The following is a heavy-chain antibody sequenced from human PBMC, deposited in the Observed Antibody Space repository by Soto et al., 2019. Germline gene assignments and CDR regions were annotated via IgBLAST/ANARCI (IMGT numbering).Heavy chain of an antibody. CDR2: ISAYNGNT. Sequence: QVQLVQSGAEVKKPGASVKVSCKASGYTFTSYGISWVRQAPGQGLEWMGWISAYNGNTNYAQKLQGRVTMTTDTSTSAAYKELRSRRSDDTAVYYWARDRSGSYNWFDPWGQGTLVTVSS. CDR1: GYTFTSYG. D-gene: IGHD1-26*01. CDR3: ARDRSGSYNWFDP. V-gene: IGHV1-18*01. J-gene: IGHJ5*02.